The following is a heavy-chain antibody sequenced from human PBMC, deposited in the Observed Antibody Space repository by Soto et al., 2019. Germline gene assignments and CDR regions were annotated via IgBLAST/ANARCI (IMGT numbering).Heavy chain of an antibody. CDR3: ADLSLGYCITTTCPLEY. CDR2: IIPVFGRV. CDR1: GGSFNTYA. V-gene: IGHV1-69*12. J-gene: IGHJ4*02. Sequence: QVQLVQSGAEVKKPGSSVRVSCKASGGSFNTYAIRWVRQAPGQGLEWMGGIIPVFGRVSYAQTCQCRVTITADDSTSTADMELRSLTPDDTAIYSFADLSLGYCITTTCPLEYGGQGTLVTVSS. D-gene: IGHD2-2*01.